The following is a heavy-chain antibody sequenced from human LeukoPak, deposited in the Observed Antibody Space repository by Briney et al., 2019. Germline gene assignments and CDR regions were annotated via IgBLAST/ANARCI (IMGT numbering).Heavy chain of an antibody. CDR3: TTVSRLRGGTTDL. CDR1: GFTFSSYW. J-gene: IGHJ5*02. D-gene: IGHD1-14*01. Sequence: GGSLRLSCAASGFTFSSYWMHWVRQAPGKGLVWVSRINSDGSSTNYADSVKGRFTISRDNAKNTLYLQMNSLKTEDTAVYYCTTVSRLRGGTTDLWGQGTLVTVSS. V-gene: IGHV3-74*01. CDR2: INSDGSST.